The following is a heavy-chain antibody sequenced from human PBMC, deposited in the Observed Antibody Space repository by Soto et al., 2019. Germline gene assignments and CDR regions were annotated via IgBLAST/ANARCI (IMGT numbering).Heavy chain of an antibody. V-gene: IGHV1-46*01. J-gene: IGHJ4*02. CDR2: INPDGGAT. Sequence: QVQWVQSGAEVKKPGASVKISCKASGYTFSFDYLSWVRRAPGQGLQWMGKINPDGGATTYAQSFQGRVSITSDASTGTVYMELSSLTSDDAAVYYCAKGRRNTCWGQGTLVSVSS. D-gene: IGHD3-10*01. CDR3: AKGRRNTC. CDR1: GYTFSFDY.